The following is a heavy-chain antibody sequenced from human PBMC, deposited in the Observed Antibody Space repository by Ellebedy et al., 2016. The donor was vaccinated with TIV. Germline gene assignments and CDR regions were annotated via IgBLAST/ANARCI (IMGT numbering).Heavy chain of an antibody. CDR1: GYAFTDSG. Sequence: ASVKVSCXASGYAFTDSGISWVRQAPGQGLEWMGWISTYNGNTNYARRFQGRVTMTTDTSTSKAYMELRSLRYDDTAVYYCARDSQTNWGGIDYWGQGTLVTVAS. J-gene: IGHJ4*02. V-gene: IGHV1-18*01. CDR2: ISTYNGNT. CDR3: ARDSQTNWGGIDY. D-gene: IGHD7-27*01.